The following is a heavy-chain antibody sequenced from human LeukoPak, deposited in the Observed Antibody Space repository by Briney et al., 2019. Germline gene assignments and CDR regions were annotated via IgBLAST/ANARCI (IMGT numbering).Heavy chain of an antibody. Sequence: ASETLSLTCTVSGGSISSYYWSWIRQPPGKGLEWIGYIYYSGSTNYNPSLKSRVTISVDTSKNQFSLKLSSVTAADTAVYYCARAHLGVVADWYFDLWGRGTLVTVSS. V-gene: IGHV4-59*01. CDR3: ARAHLGVVADWYFDL. J-gene: IGHJ2*01. CDR2: IYYSGST. D-gene: IGHD2-15*01. CDR1: GGSISSYY.